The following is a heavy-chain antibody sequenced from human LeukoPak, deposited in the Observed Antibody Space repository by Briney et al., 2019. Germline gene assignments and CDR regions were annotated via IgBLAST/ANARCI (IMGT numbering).Heavy chain of an antibody. V-gene: IGHV4-39*07. CDR3: AREGWELHF. Sequence: SETLSLTCTVSGGSISSSSYYWGWIRQPPGKGLEWIGSIYYSGSTYYNPSLKSRVTISVDTSKNQFSLKLSSVTAADTAMYYCAREGWELHFWGQGTLVTVSS. D-gene: IGHD1-26*01. CDR1: GGSISSSSYY. CDR2: IYYSGST. J-gene: IGHJ4*02.